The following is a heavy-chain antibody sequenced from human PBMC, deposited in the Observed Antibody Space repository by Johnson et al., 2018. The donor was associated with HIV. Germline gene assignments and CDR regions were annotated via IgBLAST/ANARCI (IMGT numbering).Heavy chain of an antibody. CDR2: ISYDGSNK. J-gene: IGHJ3*02. Sequence: QVLLVESGGGLVQPGRSLRLSCAASGFTFSSYAMHLVRQAPGKGLEWVAVISYDGSNKYYADSVKGRFTISRDNSKNTLYLQMNSLRAEDTAVYYCASTIVGVACNAFDIWGQGTMVTVS. V-gene: IGHV3-30*04. CDR3: ASTIVGVACNAFDI. CDR1: GFTFSSYA. D-gene: IGHD3-3*01.